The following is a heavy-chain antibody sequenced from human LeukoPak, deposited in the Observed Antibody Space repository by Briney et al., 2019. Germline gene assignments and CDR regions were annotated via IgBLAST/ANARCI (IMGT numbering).Heavy chain of an antibody. D-gene: IGHD3-10*01. CDR1: GYTFTSYA. Sequence: ASVKVSCKASGYTFTSYAMHWVRQAPGQRLEWMGWINAGSGNTKYSQKFQGRVTIARDTSASTAHTELSSLRSEDTAVYYCARESEWFGEFQENWFDPWGQGTLVTVSS. J-gene: IGHJ5*02. CDR2: INAGSGNT. V-gene: IGHV1-3*01. CDR3: ARESEWFGEFQENWFDP.